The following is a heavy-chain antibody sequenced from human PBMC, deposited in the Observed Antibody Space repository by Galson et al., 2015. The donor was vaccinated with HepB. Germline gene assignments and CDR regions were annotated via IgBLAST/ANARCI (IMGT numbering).Heavy chain of an antibody. CDR1: GFTFSSYG. Sequence: SLRLSCAASGFTFSSYGMHWVRQAPGKGLEWVSGISWNSAQIWYADSVKGRFTISRDNAKNSVYLQMNSLRVEDSALYYCAKDSYSNRNYGMDGWGQGTTVTVSS. J-gene: IGHJ6*02. CDR2: ISWNSAQI. CDR3: AKDSYSNRNYGMDG. V-gene: IGHV3-9*01. D-gene: IGHD4-11*01.